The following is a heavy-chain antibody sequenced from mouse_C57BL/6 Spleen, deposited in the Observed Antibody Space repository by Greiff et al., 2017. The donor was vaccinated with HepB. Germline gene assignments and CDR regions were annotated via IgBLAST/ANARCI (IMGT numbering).Heavy chain of an antibody. D-gene: IGHD1-1*01. CDR1: GFTFSDYG. V-gene: IGHV5-17*01. CDR3: ARNYGSSYKAWFAY. CDR2: ISSGSSTI. Sequence: EVQGVESGGGLVKPGGSLKLSCAASGFTFSDYGMHWVRQAPEEGLEWVAYISSGSSTIYYADTVKGRFTISRDNAKNTLFLQMTRLRSEDTAMYYCARNYGSSYKAWFAYWGQGTLVTVSA. J-gene: IGHJ3*01.